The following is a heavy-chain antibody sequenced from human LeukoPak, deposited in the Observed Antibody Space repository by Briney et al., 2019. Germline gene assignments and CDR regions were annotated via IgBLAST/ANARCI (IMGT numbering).Heavy chain of an antibody. D-gene: IGHD2-15*01. V-gene: IGHV3-7*03. J-gene: IGHJ4*02. CDR1: GFTFSSYW. Sequence: PGGSLRLSCEASGFTFSSYWMSWVRQAPGKGLEWVANIKQDGSEKYYVDSVKGRFTISRDNAKNSLYLQMNSLRAEDTAVYYCARAPYCIGGSCRFDYWGQGTLVTVSS. CDR2: IKQDGSEK. CDR3: ARAPYCIGGSCRFDY.